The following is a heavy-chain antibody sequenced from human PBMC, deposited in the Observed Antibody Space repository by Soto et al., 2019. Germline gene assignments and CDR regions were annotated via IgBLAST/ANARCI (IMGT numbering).Heavy chain of an antibody. D-gene: IGHD3-10*01. Sequence: PGGSLRLSCAASGFTFSGSAMHWVRQASGKGLEWVGRIRSKANSYATAYAASVKGRFTISRDDSKNTAYLQMNSLKTEDTAVYYRTRPLITMVRGGMDVWGKGTTVTVSS. CDR1: GFTFSGSA. CDR2: IRSKANSYAT. CDR3: TRPLITMVRGGMDV. V-gene: IGHV3-73*01. J-gene: IGHJ6*04.